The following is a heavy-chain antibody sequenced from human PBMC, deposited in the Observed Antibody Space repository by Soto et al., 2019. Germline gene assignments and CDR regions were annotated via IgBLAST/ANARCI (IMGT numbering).Heavy chain of an antibody. CDR1: GYTFTGYY. CDR3: ARDRRGNYYGIDC. Sequence: ASVKVSCKASGYTFTGYYMHWVRQAPGQGLEWMGWVNPNIANTVYAQKFEGRVTMTRDTSISTVYMELSGLTSDDTAVYYCARDRRGNYYGIDCWGQGALVTVSS. CDR2: VNPNIANT. V-gene: IGHV1-2*02. J-gene: IGHJ4*02. D-gene: IGHD1-26*01.